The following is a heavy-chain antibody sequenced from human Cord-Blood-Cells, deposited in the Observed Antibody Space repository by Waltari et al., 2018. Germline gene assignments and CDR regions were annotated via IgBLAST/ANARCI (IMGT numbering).Heavy chain of an antibody. J-gene: IGHJ6*02. CDR1: GGTFSSYA. D-gene: IGHD6-13*01. Sequence: QVQLVQSGAEVKKPGSSVKVSCKASGGTFSSYAISWVRLAPGQGLEWMGGIIPVFGTANYAQKFQGRVTITADESTSTAYMELSSLRSEDTAVYYCARTSTDGYSSSWYYYYYGMDVWGQGTTVTVSS. V-gene: IGHV1-69*01. CDR3: ARTSTDGYSSSWYYYYYGMDV. CDR2: IIPVFGTA.